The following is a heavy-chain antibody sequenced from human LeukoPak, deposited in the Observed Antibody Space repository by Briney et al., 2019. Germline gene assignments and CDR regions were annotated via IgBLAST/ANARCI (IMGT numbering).Heavy chain of an antibody. D-gene: IGHD6-19*01. J-gene: IGHJ4*02. Sequence: GGSLRLSCAASGFTFSSYAMSWVRQAPGKGLEWVSAISGSGGSTYYADSVKGRFTISRDNSKNTLYLQMNSLRAEDTAVYYCAKGGWLEGGPFDYGAQEPLVTVSS. CDR1: GFTFSSYA. CDR2: ISGSGGST. V-gene: IGHV3-23*01. CDR3: AKGGWLEGGPFDY.